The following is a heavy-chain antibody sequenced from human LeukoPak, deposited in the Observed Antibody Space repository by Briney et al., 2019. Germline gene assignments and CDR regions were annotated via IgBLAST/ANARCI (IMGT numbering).Heavy chain of an antibody. V-gene: IGHV1-18*01. CDR3: ARGEQWLAG. Sequence: ASVKVSCKASGYTFTSYGISWVRQAPGQGLEWMGWINPNSGGTNYAQKFQGRVTMTRDMSTSTVYMKLSSLRSEDTAVYYCARGEQWLAGWGQGTLVTVSS. CDR2: INPNSGGT. CDR1: GYTFTSYG. D-gene: IGHD6-19*01. J-gene: IGHJ4*02.